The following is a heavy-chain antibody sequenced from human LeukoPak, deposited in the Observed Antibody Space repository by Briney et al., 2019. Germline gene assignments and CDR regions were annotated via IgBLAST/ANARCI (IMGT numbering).Heavy chain of an antibody. Sequence: PGGSLRLSCAASGFTFTTFAMNWVRQAPGKGLEWVSTLSGSGASTYYADSVQGRFTISRDNSKNTLYLQMNSLRAEDTAVYYCAKTRLGLRYYYYYMDVWGKGTTVTISS. J-gene: IGHJ6*03. V-gene: IGHV3-23*01. CDR3: AKTRLGLRYYYYYMDV. CDR2: LSGSGAST. CDR1: GFTFTTFA.